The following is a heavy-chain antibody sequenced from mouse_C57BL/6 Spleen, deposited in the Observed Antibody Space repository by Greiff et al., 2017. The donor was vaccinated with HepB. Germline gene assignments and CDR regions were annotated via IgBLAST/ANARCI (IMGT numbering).Heavy chain of an antibody. CDR3: GRLGGYYYGSSYWYFDV. CDR1: GYTFTSYW. J-gene: IGHJ1*03. V-gene: IGHV1-55*01. D-gene: IGHD1-1*01. CDR2: IYPGSGST. Sequence: VQLQQPGAELVKPGASVKMSCKASGYTFTSYWITWVKQRPGQGLEWIGDIYPGSGSTNYNEKFKSKATLTVDTSSSTAYMQLSSLTSEDSAVYYCGRLGGYYYGSSYWYFDVWGTGTTVTVSS.